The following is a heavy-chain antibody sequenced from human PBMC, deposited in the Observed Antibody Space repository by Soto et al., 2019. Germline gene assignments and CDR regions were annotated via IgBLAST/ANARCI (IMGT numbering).Heavy chain of an antibody. CDR2: ILPIFGTA. Sequence: QGQLVQSGAEEKNPGSSVKVSCKASGGTFSSYAISWVLQAHGQGLEWMGGILPIFGTANYAQKFQGRVKITADKSTSTSYMELCSLRSEYTDVYYCARDRLLEAFDIWGQGTMVTVSS. CDR1: GGTFSSYA. D-gene: IGHD1-1*01. J-gene: IGHJ3*02. CDR3: ARDRLLEAFDI. V-gene: IGHV1-69*06.